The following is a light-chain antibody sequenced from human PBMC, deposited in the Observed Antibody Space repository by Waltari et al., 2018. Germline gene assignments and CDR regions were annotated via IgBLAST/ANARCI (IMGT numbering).Light chain of an antibody. Sequence: QSSLTQPPPAPGSPGQSVTISPTGTSSDVGGYNYVPWYQQHPDKAPKLMIYEVSERPSGVPDVVSGSKSGNTASLTGSGLQAEDEADYYCNSYAGSNNYVCGTGTKVTVL. J-gene: IGLJ1*01. CDR2: EVS. V-gene: IGLV2-8*01. CDR3: NSYAGSNNYV. CDR1: SSDVGGYNY.